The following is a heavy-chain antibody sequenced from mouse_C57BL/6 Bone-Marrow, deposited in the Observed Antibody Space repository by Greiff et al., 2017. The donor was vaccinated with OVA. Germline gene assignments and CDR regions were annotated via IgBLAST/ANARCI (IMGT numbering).Heavy chain of an antibody. Sequence: QVQLKQPGTELVKPGASVKLSCKASGYTFTSYWMHWVKQRPGQGLEWIGNINPSNGGTNYNEKFKSKATLTVDKSSSTAYMQLSSLTSEDSAVYYCARWYTTVVAPSYAMDYWGQGTSVTVSS. CDR2: INPSNGGT. CDR1: GYTFTSYW. CDR3: ARWYTTVVAPSYAMDY. J-gene: IGHJ4*01. V-gene: IGHV1-53*01. D-gene: IGHD1-1*01.